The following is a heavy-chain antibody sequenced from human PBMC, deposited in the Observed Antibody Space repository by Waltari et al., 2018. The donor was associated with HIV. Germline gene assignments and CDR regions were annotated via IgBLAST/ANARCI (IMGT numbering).Heavy chain of an antibody. CDR3: ATGADTAY. V-gene: IGHV1-24*01. CDR1: GYKITELS. Sequence: QVELVQSGAEVKKPGASVKVSCKGSGYKITELSMHWVRQAPGEGPEWMGGFDPEDGERTYAQKFQGRVTMIEDTSTDTAYMELSSLRSEDTAVYYCATGADTAYWGQGTLVIVSS. D-gene: IGHD5-18*01. CDR2: FDPEDGER. J-gene: IGHJ4*02.